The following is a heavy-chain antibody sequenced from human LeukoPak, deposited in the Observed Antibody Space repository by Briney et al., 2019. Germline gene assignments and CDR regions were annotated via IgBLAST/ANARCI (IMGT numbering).Heavy chain of an antibody. CDR3: ARAFADGYNSSPFDY. V-gene: IGHV3-74*01. J-gene: IGHJ4*02. D-gene: IGHD5-24*01. CDR1: GFTFSSYW. Sequence: GGSLRLSCAASGFTFSSYWMHWVRQAPGKGLVWVSRIKSDGSTRYADSVKGRFTISRDNAKNSLYLQMNSLRAEDTAVYYCARAFADGYNSSPFDYWGQGTLVTVSS. CDR2: IKSDGST.